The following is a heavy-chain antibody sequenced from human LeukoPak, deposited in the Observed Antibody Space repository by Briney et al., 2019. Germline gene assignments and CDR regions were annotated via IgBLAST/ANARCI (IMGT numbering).Heavy chain of an antibody. CDR3: ARGSGSLDY. V-gene: IGHV3-48*01. CDR1: RFSFSLYN. CDR2: ISSTGSRI. Sequence: PGGSLRLSCAASRFSFSLYNMNWVRQAPGKGLEWVSYISSTGSRIYYADSVKGRFTISRDNSKNTLYLQMNSLRAEDTAVYYCARGSGSLDYWGQGTLVTVSS. D-gene: IGHD3-22*01. J-gene: IGHJ4*02.